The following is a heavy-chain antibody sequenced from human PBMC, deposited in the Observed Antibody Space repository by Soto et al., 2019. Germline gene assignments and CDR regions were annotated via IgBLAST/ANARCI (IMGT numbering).Heavy chain of an antibody. CDR3: ARHWSSSSLPDY. V-gene: IGHV5-51*01. J-gene: IGHJ4*02. D-gene: IGHD6-6*01. CDR1: GYSFTSYW. Sequence: GESLKISCKGSGYSFTSYWIGWVRQMPGKGLEWMGIIYPGDSDTKYSPSLQGQVTISADTSISTAYLQWTSLKASDTAMYYCARHWSSSSLPDYWGQGTLVTVSS. CDR2: IYPGDSDT.